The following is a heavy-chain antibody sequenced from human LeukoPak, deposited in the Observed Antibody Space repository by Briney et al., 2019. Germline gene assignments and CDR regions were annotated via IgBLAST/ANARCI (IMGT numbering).Heavy chain of an antibody. V-gene: IGHV3-73*01. CDR2: IRSKPKSYAT. CDR3: TRTPYYSGSGSYSN. D-gene: IGHD3-10*01. Sequence: GGSLRLSCAASGFTFSGSAMHWVRQASGNGLEWVGHIRSKPKSYATAYAASVKGRFTISRDDSKNTAYLQMNSLKTEDTAVYYCTRTPYYSGSGSYSNWGQGTLVTVSS. CDR1: GFTFSGSA. J-gene: IGHJ4*02.